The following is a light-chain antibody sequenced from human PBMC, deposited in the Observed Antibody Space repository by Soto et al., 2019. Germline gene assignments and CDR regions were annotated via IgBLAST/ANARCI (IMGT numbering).Light chain of an antibody. CDR1: ESVTDNQ. CDR3: PQYTSCPAT. CDR2: AIS. J-gene: IGKJ1*01. V-gene: IGKV3-20*01. Sequence: IVLTQYTGTLSLSPGERATLSCRSSESVTDNQLAWYQRRPGQAPRLLIYAISTRAAGVPDRFSGSGSGTEFTLTISSLQPDDFATYICPQYTSCPATFGQGAKVDIK.